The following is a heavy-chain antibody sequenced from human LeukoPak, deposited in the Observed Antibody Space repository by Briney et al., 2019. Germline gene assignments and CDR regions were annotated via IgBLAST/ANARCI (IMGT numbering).Heavy chain of an antibody. V-gene: IGHV1-8*01. CDR1: GGSFSSFV. Sequence: ASVKVSCKASGGSFSSFVITWVRQATGQGLEWMGWMNPNSGNTGYAQKFQGRVTMTGNTSISTAYMELSSLRSEDTAVYYCAAPLTFGGVIVINGYWGQGTLVTVSS. CDR2: MNPNSGNT. D-gene: IGHD3-16*02. J-gene: IGHJ4*02. CDR3: AAPLTFGGVIVINGY.